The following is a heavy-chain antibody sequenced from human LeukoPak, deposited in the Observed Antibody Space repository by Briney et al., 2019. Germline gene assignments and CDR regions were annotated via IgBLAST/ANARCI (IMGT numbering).Heavy chain of an antibody. CDR1: GGSISSTNW. CDR2: ISLSGLT. V-gene: IGHV4-4*02. CDR3: SRESGAFSPFGY. D-gene: IGHD1-26*01. J-gene: IGHJ4*02. Sequence: SETLSLTCGVSGGSISSTNWYSWVRQPPGQGLQWIGEISLSGLTNYNPSLKSRVTMSLDKSKNLLSLTLTSVTAADTAVYYCSRESGAFSPFGYWGQGTLVTVTS.